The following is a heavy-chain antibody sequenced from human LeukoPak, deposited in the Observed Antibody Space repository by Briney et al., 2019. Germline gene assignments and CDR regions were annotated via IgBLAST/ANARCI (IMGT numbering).Heavy chain of an antibody. CDR1: GGSFSGYY. Sequence: TLSLTCAVYGGSFSGYYWSWIRQPPGKGLEWIGYIYYSGSTYYNPSLKSRVTISVDTSKNQFSLKLSSVTAADTAVYYCARDNRGSWYVYYYYGMDVWGQGTTVTVSS. J-gene: IGHJ6*02. CDR2: IYYSGST. D-gene: IGHD6-13*01. CDR3: ARDNRGSWYVYYYYGMDV. V-gene: IGHV4-30-4*08.